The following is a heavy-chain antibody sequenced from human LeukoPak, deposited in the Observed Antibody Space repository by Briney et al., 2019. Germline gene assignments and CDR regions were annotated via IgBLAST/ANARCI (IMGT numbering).Heavy chain of an antibody. V-gene: IGHV4-59*01. CDR3: ASGMMEYYYDSSGYYYDY. CDR2: VYYSGSI. J-gene: IGHJ4*02. CDR1: GGSMRSWY. Sequence: SETLSLTCVVSGGSMRSWYWSWIRQPPGKGLEWIGYVYYSGSINYNPSLKSRVTISVDTSKNQFSLKLSSVTAADTAVYYCASGMMEYYYDSSGYYYDYWGQGTLVTVSS. D-gene: IGHD3-22*01.